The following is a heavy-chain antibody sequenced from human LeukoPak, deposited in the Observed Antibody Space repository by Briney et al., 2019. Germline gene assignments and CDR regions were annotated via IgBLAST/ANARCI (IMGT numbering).Heavy chain of an antibody. CDR2: IRYDGSNK. V-gene: IGHV3-30*02. Sequence: PGGSLRLSCAASGFTFSSYGMHWVRQAPGKGLEWVAFIRYDGSNKYYADSVKGRFTISRDNSKNTLYLQMNSLRAEDTAMYYCAKDPQTHDYYYYMDDWGKGTTVTVSS. CDR3: AKDPQTHDYYYYMDD. CDR1: GFTFSSYG. J-gene: IGHJ6*03.